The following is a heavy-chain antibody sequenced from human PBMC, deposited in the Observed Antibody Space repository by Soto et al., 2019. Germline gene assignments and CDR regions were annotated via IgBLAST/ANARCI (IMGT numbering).Heavy chain of an antibody. CDR1: GGSISSGCYY. V-gene: IGHV4-31*03. J-gene: IGHJ5*02. Sequence: SETLSLTGTVSGGSISSGCYYWSWIRQDPGKGLEWIGYIYYIGSTYYNPSLKSRVTISVDTSKNQFSLKLSSVTAADTAVYYFSRGVHIVVVPAAIPVGGWFDPLGQGTLVAFCS. CDR3: SRGVHIVVVPAAIPVGGWFDP. CDR2: IYYIGST. D-gene: IGHD2-2*01.